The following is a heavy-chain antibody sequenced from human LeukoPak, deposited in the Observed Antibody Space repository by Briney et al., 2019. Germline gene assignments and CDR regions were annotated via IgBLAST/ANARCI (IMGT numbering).Heavy chain of an antibody. J-gene: IGHJ5*02. D-gene: IGHD3-10*01. CDR1: GFTFSSYS. CDR2: ISSSSSYI. V-gene: IGHV3-21*01. CDR3: ARDSPLTMVRGVIYWFDP. Sequence: GGSLRLSCAASGFTFSSYSMNWVRQAQGKGLEWVSSISSSSSYIYYGDSVKGRFTISRDNAKNSLYLQMNSLRAEDTAVYYCARDSPLTMVRGVIYWFDPWGQGTLVTVSS.